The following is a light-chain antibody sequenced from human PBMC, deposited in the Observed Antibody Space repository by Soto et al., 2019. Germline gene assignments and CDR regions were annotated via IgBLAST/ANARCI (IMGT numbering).Light chain of an antibody. J-gene: IGLJ1*01. Sequence: QSALTQPASVAGSPGQAITISCTGTSSDVGGYNYVSWYQQHPGKDPKLMIYEVSNRPSGVSNRFSGSKSGNTAALTISGLRAEDEADYYCSSYTISSTYVFGTGTKLTFL. CDR2: EVS. CDR3: SSYTISSTYV. V-gene: IGLV2-14*01. CDR1: SSDVGGYNY.